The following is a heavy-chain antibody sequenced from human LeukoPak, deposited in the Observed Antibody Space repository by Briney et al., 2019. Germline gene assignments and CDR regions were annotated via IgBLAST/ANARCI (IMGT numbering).Heavy chain of an antibody. CDR3: ATIVATTTKDY. D-gene: IGHD5-12*01. CDR2: ISSSSSTI. CDR1: GFTFSSYS. V-gene: IGHV3-48*01. J-gene: IGHJ4*02. Sequence: GGSLRLPCAASGFTFSSYSMNWVRQAPGKGLEWVSYISSSSSTIYYADSVKGRFTISRDNAKNSLYLQMNSLRAEDTAVYYCATIVATTTKDYWGQGTLVTVSS.